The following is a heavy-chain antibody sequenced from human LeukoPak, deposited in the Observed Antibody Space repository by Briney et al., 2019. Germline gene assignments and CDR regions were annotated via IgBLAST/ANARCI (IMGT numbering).Heavy chain of an antibody. CDR3: ARSLGHHDY. Sequence: PSQTLSLTCTVSGGSISSGSYYWRWIRQPAGKGLEWIGYIYYSGSTYYNPSLKSRVTISLDTSKNQFSLKLNSVTAADTAVYYCARSLGHHDYWGQGTLVTVSS. V-gene: IGHV4-61*10. J-gene: IGHJ4*02. CDR1: GGSISSGSYY. D-gene: IGHD7-27*01. CDR2: IYYSGST.